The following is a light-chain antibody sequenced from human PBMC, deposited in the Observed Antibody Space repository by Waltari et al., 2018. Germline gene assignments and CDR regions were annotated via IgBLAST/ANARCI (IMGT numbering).Light chain of an antibody. CDR3: LQYNSNPFT. J-gene: IGKJ3*01. CDR1: QAISTS. V-gene: IGKV1-17*01. Sequence: DIQMTQSPSSLSASAGARVTITCRASQAISTSLNWYQQKPGKAPKRLIYAASSLESGVPSRFSGSGSGTDFTLTISSLQPEDFATYFCLQYNSNPFTFGPGTKLDIK. CDR2: AAS.